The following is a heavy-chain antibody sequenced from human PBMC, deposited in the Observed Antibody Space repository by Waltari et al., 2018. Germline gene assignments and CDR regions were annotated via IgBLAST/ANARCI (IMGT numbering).Heavy chain of an antibody. J-gene: IGHJ3*01. Sequence: GWIRQPPGRGLGAIGTVAYNGPPYSSPSLKRRVTLSRDTSKNQLSLTLGSVTATDTAVYYCATYIGASIGTAAFDVWGQGTLVSVSS. CDR3: ATYIGASIGTAAFDV. D-gene: IGHD5-12*01. CDR2: VAYNGPP. V-gene: IGHV4-39*01.